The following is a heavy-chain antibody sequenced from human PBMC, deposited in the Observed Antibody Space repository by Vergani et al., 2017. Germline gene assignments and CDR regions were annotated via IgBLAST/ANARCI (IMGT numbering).Heavy chain of an antibody. V-gene: IGHV3-30*03. J-gene: IGHJ4*02. CDR2: ISYDGSNK. D-gene: IGHD6-13*01. CDR3: ARGNQAAAGRTPFDY. CDR1: GFTFSSYG. Sequence: VQLLESGGGLVQPGGSLRLSCAASGFTFSSYGMHWVRQAPGKGLEWVAVISYDGSNKYYADSVKGRFTISRDNSKNTLYLQMNSLRAEDTAVYYCARGNQAAAGRTPFDYWGQGTLVTVSS.